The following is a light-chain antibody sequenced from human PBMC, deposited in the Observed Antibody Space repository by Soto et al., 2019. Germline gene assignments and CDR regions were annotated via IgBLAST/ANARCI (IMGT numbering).Light chain of an antibody. CDR3: QQYDVWPALT. Sequence: EKALTQSPVTLSLSPGERATLPCRASQTVGINLAWYQQRPGQAPRLLIYGASTRASGVPDRFSGSGSGTEFTLTISSLQSEDSAVYYCQQYDVWPALTFGGGTKVDIK. CDR1: QTVGIN. J-gene: IGKJ4*01. V-gene: IGKV3-15*01. CDR2: GAS.